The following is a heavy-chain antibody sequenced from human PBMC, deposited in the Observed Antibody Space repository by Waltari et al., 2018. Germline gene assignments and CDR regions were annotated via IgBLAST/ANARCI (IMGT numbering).Heavy chain of an antibody. Sequence: QVQLQQWGAGLLTPSETLSLTCAVYGGSFNYYYWSWIRQPPGKGLEWVGDINHTGDPRYNPSLKSRVTMSVDTPKSQFSLTLSSVTAADMAIYYCARWWGYSSSYYFDHWGQGTLATVSS. V-gene: IGHV4-34*02. CDR2: INHTGDP. CDR1: GGSFNYYY. CDR3: ARWWGYSSSYYFDH. D-gene: IGHD6-6*01. J-gene: IGHJ4*02.